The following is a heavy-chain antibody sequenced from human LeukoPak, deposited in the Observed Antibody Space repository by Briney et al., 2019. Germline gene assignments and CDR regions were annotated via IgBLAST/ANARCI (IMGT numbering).Heavy chain of an antibody. Sequence: SETLSLTCTVSDYSISDYYRGWIRQPPGKGLEWIGYFHNSGTSTYNPSLKSRVTISADTSKNQFSLKLNSLTTADTAVYYCTRGAGWLIDYWGQGILVTVSS. V-gene: IGHV4-59*01. CDR2: FHNSGTS. J-gene: IGHJ4*02. CDR1: DYSISDYY. CDR3: TRGAGWLIDY. D-gene: IGHD3-16*01.